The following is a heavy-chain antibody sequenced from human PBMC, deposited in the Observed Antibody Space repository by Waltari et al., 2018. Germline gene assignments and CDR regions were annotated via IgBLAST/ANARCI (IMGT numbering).Heavy chain of an antibody. V-gene: IGHV4-31*03. D-gene: IGHD3-22*01. CDR1: GGSISSGGYY. J-gene: IGHJ3*02. CDR3: ARTQYYYDSSYAFDI. Sequence: QVQLQESGPGLVKPSQTLSLTCTVSGGSISSGGYYWSWIRQHPGKGLELIGYIYYSGSTYYNPSLKSRVTRSVDTSKNQFSLKLSSVTAADTAVYYCARTQYYYDSSYAFDIWGQGTMVTVSS. CDR2: IYYSGST.